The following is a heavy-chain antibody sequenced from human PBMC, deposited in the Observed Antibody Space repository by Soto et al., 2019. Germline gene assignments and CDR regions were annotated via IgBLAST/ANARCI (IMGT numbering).Heavy chain of an antibody. J-gene: IGHJ4*02. D-gene: IGHD2-21*02. CDR3: VGLAYCGGNCTY. CDR2: ISYDGSNK. CDR1: GFTFSSYG. Sequence: QVQLVESGGGVVQPGRSLRLSCAASGFTFSSYGMHWVRQAPGKGLEWVAVISYDGSNKYYADSVKGRFTISRDNSKNTLYLQINSLRAEDTAVYYCVGLAYCGGNCTYWGQGTLVTVSS. V-gene: IGHV3-30*03.